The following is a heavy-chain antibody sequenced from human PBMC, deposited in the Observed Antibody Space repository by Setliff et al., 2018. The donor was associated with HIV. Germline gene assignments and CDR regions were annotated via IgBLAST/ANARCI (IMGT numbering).Heavy chain of an antibody. J-gene: IGHJ3*01. D-gene: IGHD2-8*02. V-gene: IGHV4-59*08. CDR3: ARYCTGVSCYTTRGAFDV. CDR2: IYYSGTT. CDR1: GGSISRYY. Sequence: SETLSLTCTVSGGSISRYYWSWIRQPPGKGLEWLGYIYYSGTTNYNPSLRSRVTISVDTSQNQFSLRLTSVTAADTALYYCARYCTGVSCYTTRGAFDVWGQGTMVTVSS.